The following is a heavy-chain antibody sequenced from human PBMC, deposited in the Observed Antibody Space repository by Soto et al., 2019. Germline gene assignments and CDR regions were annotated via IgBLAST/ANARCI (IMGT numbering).Heavy chain of an antibody. CDR3: ASYGGNSM. CDR1: GFTFSSSW. CDR2: VSGDGSST. V-gene: IGHV3-74*01. J-gene: IGHJ4*02. Sequence: PGGSLRLSCAASGFTFSSSWMHWVRQAPGKGLVWVSRVSGDGSSTNYADSVKGRFTISRDDSKNTLYLQMNSLRAEDTAVYYCASYGGNSMWGQGTLVTVSS. D-gene: IGHD2-21*02.